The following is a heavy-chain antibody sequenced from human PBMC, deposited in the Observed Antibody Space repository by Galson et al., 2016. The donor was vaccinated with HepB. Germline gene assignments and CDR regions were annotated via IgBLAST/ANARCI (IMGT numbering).Heavy chain of an antibody. D-gene: IGHD5-18*01. Sequence: SLRLSCAASGFSFSSYAMSWVRQAPGKGLEWVSGITSGGTTYYADSVEGRFTISRDNSKNILYLQMKSLRDEDTAVYHCAKRPYSYGWHYGMDVWGQGTTVTVSS. CDR3: AKRPYSYGWHYGMDV. CDR1: GFSFSSYA. CDR2: ITSGGTT. J-gene: IGHJ6*02. V-gene: IGHV3-23*01.